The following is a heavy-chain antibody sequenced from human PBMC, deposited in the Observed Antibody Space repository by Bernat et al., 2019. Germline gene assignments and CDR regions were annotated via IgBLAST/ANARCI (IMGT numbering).Heavy chain of an antibody. D-gene: IGHD3-3*01. V-gene: IGHV1-3*01. CDR3: ARADTIFGVVIKYYYYGMDV. Sequence: QVQLVQSGAEVKKPGASVKVSCKASGYTFTSYAMHWVRQAPGQRLEWMGWINAGNGNTKYSQKFQGRVTITRDTSASTAYMELSSLRSEDTAVYYCARADTIFGVVIKYYYYGMDVWGQGTTVTVSS. CDR1: GYTFTSYA. J-gene: IGHJ6*02. CDR2: INAGNGNT.